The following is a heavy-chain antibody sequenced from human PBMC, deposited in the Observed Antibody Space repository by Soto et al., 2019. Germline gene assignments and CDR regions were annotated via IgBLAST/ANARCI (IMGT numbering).Heavy chain of an antibody. D-gene: IGHD6-6*01. CDR3: ARENSSSSPWLDP. J-gene: IGHJ5*02. CDR1: GYSFAGYH. V-gene: IGHV1-2*04. Sequence: ASVKVCCKASGYSFAGYHMHWVRQAPGQGLEWMGWINPNSGGTNYAQKFQGWVTMTRDTSISTAYMELSRLRSDDTAAYYCARENSSSSPWLDPWGQGTLVTVSS. CDR2: INPNSGGT.